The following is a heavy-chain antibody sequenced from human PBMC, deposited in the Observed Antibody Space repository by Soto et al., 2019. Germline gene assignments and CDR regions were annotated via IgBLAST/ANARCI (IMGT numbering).Heavy chain of an antibody. V-gene: IGHV5-10-1*01. CDR1: GYSFTSYW. D-gene: IGHD6-13*01. J-gene: IGHJ6*02. CDR3: ATTVAGIAAAALYGMDV. Sequence: PGESLKLSCKGSGYSFTSYWISRVRQMPGKGLEWMGRIDPSDSYTNYSPSFQGHVTISADKSISTAYLQWSSLKASDTAMYYCATTVAGIAAAALYGMDVWGQGTQVTVSS. CDR2: IDPSDSYT.